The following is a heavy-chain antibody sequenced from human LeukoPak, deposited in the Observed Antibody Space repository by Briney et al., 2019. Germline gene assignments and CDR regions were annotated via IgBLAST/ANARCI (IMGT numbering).Heavy chain of an antibody. D-gene: IGHD3-10*01. CDR3: ARPVTVIRGVGWFDP. CDR1: GGSISSYY. Sequence: PSETLSLTCTVSGGSISSYYWSWIRQPPGKGLEWLGYIYYSGSTNYNPSLKSRVTISVDTSKNQFSLKLTSVTAADTAVYFCARPVTVIRGVGWFDPWGQGTLVTVSS. V-gene: IGHV4-59*08. CDR2: IYYSGST. J-gene: IGHJ5*02.